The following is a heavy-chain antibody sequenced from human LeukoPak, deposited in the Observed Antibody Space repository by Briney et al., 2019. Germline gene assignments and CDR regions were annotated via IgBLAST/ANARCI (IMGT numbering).Heavy chain of an antibody. CDR2: ISYDGSNK. Sequence: GGSLRLSCAASGFTFSSYAMHWVRQAPGKGLEWVAVISYDGSNKYYADSVKGRFTISRDNSKNTLYLQMNSLRAEDTAVYYCAKLPRGDYDFWSGYYSGYFDYWGQGTLVTVSS. J-gene: IGHJ4*02. CDR1: GFTFSSYA. CDR3: AKLPRGDYDFWSGYYSGYFDY. V-gene: IGHV3-30-3*02. D-gene: IGHD3-3*01.